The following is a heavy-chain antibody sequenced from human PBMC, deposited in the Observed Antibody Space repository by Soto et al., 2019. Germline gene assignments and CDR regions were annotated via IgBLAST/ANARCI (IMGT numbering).Heavy chain of an antibody. Sequence: SETLSLTCTVSGGSISSYYWSWIRQPPGKGLEWIGYIFYSGSTNYNPSLKSRVTISVDTSKNQFSLKLSSVTAADTAVYYCARDPGSGSYYGWFDPWGQGTLVTVSS. V-gene: IGHV4-59*01. CDR2: IFYSGST. CDR1: GGSISSYY. CDR3: ARDPGSGSYYGWFDP. D-gene: IGHD3-10*01. J-gene: IGHJ5*02.